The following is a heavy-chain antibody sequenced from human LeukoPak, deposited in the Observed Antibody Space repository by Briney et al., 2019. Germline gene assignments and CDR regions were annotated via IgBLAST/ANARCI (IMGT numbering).Heavy chain of an antibody. V-gene: IGHV4-59*01. CDR2: IYYSGST. Sequence: ASETLSLTCTVSGGSISSYYWSWIRQPPGKGLEWIGYIYYSGSTNYNPSLKSRVTISVDTSKNQFSLKLSSVTAADTAVYYCASSRNILTGHREFDYWGQGTLVTVSS. CDR3: ASSRNILTGHREFDY. CDR1: GGSISSYY. J-gene: IGHJ4*02. D-gene: IGHD3-9*01.